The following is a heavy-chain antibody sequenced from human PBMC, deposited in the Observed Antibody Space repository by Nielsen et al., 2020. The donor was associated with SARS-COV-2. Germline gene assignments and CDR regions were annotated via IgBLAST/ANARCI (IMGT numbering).Heavy chain of an antibody. CDR3: VKWVELDFGYYYYGMDV. CDR2: IKSDGSSI. Sequence: GESLKISCAASGFTFSSYWMHWVRQAPGKGLVWVSRIKSDGSSISYADSVKGRFTISRDNSRNTLYLQMNSLRVEDTAVYYCVKWVELDFGYYYYGMDVWGQGTTVTVSS. D-gene: IGHD1-26*01. V-gene: IGHV3-74*01. J-gene: IGHJ6*02. CDR1: GFTFSSYW.